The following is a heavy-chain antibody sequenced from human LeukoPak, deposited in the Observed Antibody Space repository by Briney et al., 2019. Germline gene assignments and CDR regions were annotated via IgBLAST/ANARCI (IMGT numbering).Heavy chain of an antibody. CDR1: GGSISSSSYY. J-gene: IGHJ6*02. CDR3: ARRLPYSSGYYSVAYYYYGMDV. Sequence: SETLSLTCTVSGGSISSSSYYWGWIRQPPGKGLEWIGSIYYSGSTYYNPSLKSRVTISVDTSKNQFSLKLSSVTAADTAVYYCARRLPYSSGYYSVAYYYYGMDVWGQGTTVTVSS. CDR2: IYYSGST. D-gene: IGHD3-22*01. V-gene: IGHV4-39*01.